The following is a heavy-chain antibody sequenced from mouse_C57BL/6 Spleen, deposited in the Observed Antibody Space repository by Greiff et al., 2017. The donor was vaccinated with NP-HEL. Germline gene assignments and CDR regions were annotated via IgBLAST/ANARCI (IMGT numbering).Heavy chain of an antibody. CDR2: IYPGDGDT. J-gene: IGHJ4*01. Sequence: LVESGASVKISCKASGYAFSSSWMNWVKQRPGKGLEWIGRIYPGDGDTNYNGEFKGKATLTADKSSSAAYMQLRSLTSEYSAVYFCARDPMDYWGQGTSVTVSA. CDR3: ARDPMDY. CDR1: GYAFSSSW. V-gene: IGHV1-82*01.